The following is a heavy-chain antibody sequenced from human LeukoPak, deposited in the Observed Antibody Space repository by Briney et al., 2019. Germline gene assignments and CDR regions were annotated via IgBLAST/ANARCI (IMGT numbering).Heavy chain of an antibody. CDR3: ASGPYYYDSSGTPFDY. Sequence: GESLKISCKGSGYSFTSYWIGWVRQMPGKGLEWMGIIYPGDSDTRYSPSFQGQVTISADKSISTAYLQWSSLKASDTAMYYCASGPYYYDSSGTPFDYWGQGTLVTVSS. CDR1: GYSFTSYW. J-gene: IGHJ4*02. CDR2: IYPGDSDT. V-gene: IGHV5-51*01. D-gene: IGHD3-22*01.